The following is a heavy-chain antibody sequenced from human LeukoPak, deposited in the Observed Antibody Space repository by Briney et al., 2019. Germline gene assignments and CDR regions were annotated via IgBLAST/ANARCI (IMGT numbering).Heavy chain of an antibody. J-gene: IGHJ5*02. CDR1: GYTLTELS. CDR2: FDPEDGET. CDR3: ARDLRLERPVNWFDP. D-gene: IGHD1-1*01. V-gene: IGHV1-24*01. Sequence: ASVKVSCKVSGYTLTELSMHWVRQAPGKGLEWMGGFDPEDGETIYAQKLQGRVTMTTDTSTSTAYMELRSLRSDDTAVYYCARDLRLERPVNWFDPWGQGTLVTVSS.